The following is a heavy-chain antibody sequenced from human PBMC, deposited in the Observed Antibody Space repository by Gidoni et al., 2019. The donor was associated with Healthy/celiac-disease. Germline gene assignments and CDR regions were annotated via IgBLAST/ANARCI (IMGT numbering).Heavy chain of an antibody. V-gene: IGHV3-23*01. CDR3: AKDGGVTMIVVAKLNFDY. CDR1: GFIFSSYA. Sequence: EVQLLESGGGLVQPGGSLRLSCAASGFIFSSYAMSWVRQAPGKGLDGVKAISGSGGSTYYADSVKGRFTISRDNSKNTLYLQMNSLRAEDTAVYYCAKDGGVTMIVVAKLNFDYWGQGTLVTVSS. J-gene: IGHJ4*02. CDR2: ISGSGGST. D-gene: IGHD3-22*01.